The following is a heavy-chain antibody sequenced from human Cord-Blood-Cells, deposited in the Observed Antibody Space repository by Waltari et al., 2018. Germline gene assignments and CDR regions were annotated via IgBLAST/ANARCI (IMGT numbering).Heavy chain of an antibody. CDR3: AKAETGGFDAFDI. V-gene: IGHV3-30*02. CDR1: GFTFSSYG. CDR2: IRYDGSNK. J-gene: IGHJ3*02. D-gene: IGHD7-27*01. Sequence: QVQLVESGGGVVQPGGSLSLSCAASGFTFSSYGLHWVRQAPGKGLEWVAFIRYDGSNKYYADSVKGRFTISRDNSKNTLYLQMNSLRAEDTAVYYCAKAETGGFDAFDIWGQGTMVTVSS.